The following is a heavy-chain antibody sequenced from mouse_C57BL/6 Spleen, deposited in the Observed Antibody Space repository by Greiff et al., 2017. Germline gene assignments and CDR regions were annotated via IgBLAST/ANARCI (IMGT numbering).Heavy chain of an antibody. V-gene: IGHV1-69*01. D-gene: IGHD1-1*01. J-gene: IGHJ1*03. CDR1: GYTFTSYW. CDR3: ARAYGSSYGYFDV. Sequence: VQLQQPGAELVMPGASVKLSCTASGYTFTSYWMHWVKQRPGQGLEWIGEIDPSDSYTNYNQKFKGKSTLTVDKSSSTAYMQLSSLTSEDSAVYYCARAYGSSYGYFDVWGTGTTVTVSS. CDR2: IDPSDSYT.